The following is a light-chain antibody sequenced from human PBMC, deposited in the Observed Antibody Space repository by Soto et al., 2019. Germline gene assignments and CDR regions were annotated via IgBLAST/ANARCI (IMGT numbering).Light chain of an antibody. J-gene: IGKJ4*01. CDR2: GAS. V-gene: IGKV3-20*01. Sequence: EIVLTQSPGTLSLSPGERATLSCRASQSVSSSYLARYQQKPGQPPRLLIYGASSRATGIPDRFSGSGSGTGFTLTITRLEPEDFAVYYCQHYRTSFGGGTKVEIK. CDR3: QHYRTS. CDR1: QSVSSSY.